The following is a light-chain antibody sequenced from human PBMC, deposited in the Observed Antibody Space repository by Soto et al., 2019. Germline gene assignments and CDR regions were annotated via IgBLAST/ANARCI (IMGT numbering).Light chain of an antibody. Sequence: DIQMTQSPSSLSASVGDRVTITCRANQSVRSYLNWYQQKPGKAPILLVYSASSLQSGVPSRFSASGFGTDFALTISSLQPEDFATYYCQQSDTTSWTFGQGTKVDIK. J-gene: IGKJ1*01. CDR3: QQSDTTSWT. V-gene: IGKV1-39*01. CDR1: QSVRSY. CDR2: SAS.